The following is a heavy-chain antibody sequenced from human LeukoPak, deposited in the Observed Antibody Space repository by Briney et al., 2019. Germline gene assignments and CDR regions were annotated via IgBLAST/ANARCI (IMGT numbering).Heavy chain of an antibody. D-gene: IGHD3-10*01. CDR1: NGSLSGDF. V-gene: IGHV4-34*01. CDR3: ARGGRGVPTARRFKAGNWFDS. CDR2: ISHTGST. J-gene: IGHJ5*01. Sequence: SETLSLTCAVYNGSLSGDFWIWVRQPPAKGLEWIGGISHTGSTNSNPSLKSRVTISIDTSKNQYSLKLNSVTAADTAVYYCARGGRGVPTARRFKAGNWFDSWGRGTLVTVFS.